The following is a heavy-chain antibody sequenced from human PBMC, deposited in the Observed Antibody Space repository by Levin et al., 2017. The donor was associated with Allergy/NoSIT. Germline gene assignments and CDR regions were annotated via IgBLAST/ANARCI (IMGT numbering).Heavy chain of an antibody. D-gene: IGHD3-16*02. V-gene: IGHV1-8*01. CDR1: GYTFTSYD. J-gene: IGHJ6*02. CDR2: MNPNSGNT. CDR3: ARGQGGYDYVWGSYRPPYYDYGMDV. Sequence: WPSVKVSCKASGYTFTSYDINWVRQATGQGLEWMGWMNPNSGNTGYAQKFQGRVTMTRNTSISTAYMELSSLRSEDTAVYYCARGQGGYDYVWGSYRPPYYDYGMDVWGQGTTVTVSS.